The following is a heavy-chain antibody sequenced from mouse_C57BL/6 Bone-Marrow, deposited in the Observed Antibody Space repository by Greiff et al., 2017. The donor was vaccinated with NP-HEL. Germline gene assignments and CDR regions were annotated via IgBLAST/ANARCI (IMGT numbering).Heavy chain of an antibody. CDR3: TDLLWYFDV. Sequence: VQLQQSGAELVRPGASVKLSCTASGFNIKDYYMHWVKQRPEQGLEWIGWIDPENGDTEYASKFQGKATITADTSSNTTYLQLSSLTSEDTAVYYSTDLLWYFDVWGTGTTVTVTS. CDR2: IDPENGDT. D-gene: IGHD2-1*01. V-gene: IGHV14-4*01. CDR1: GFNIKDYY. J-gene: IGHJ1*03.